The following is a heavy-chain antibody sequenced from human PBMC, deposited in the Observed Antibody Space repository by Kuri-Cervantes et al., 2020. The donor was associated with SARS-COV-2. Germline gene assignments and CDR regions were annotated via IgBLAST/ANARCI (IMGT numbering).Heavy chain of an antibody. V-gene: IGHV3-30*03. D-gene: IGHD4-23*01. CDR1: GFTFSSYS. Sequence: GGSLRLSCAASGFTFSSYSMNWVRQAPGKGLEWVAVISYDGSNKYYADSVKGRFTISRDNSKNTLYLQMNSLRAEDTAVYYCARGGNPAWNMDVWGKGTTVTVSS. J-gene: IGHJ6*03. CDR3: ARGGNPAWNMDV. CDR2: ISYDGSNK.